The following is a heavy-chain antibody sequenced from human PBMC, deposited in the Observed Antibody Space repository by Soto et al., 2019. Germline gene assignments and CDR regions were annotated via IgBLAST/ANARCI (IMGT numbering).Heavy chain of an antibody. V-gene: IGHV3-9*01. CDR3: SKGNPSRYGDYESTWFDP. CDR2: ISWDSGKI. CDR1: GFSIDDFA. J-gene: IGHJ5*02. D-gene: IGHD4-17*01. Sequence: GGSLRLSCAASGFSIDDFAMHWVRQAPGKGLEWVSSISWDSGKIGYADSVTGRFSVSRDNAKNSLFLQMSSLKPEDTAFYFFSKGNPSRYGDYESTWFDPWGQGTLVTVSS.